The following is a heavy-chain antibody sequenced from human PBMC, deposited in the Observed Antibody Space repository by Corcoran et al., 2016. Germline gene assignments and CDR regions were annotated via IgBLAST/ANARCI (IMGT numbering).Heavy chain of an antibody. J-gene: IGHJ6*02. Sequence: QVQLVESGGGVVQPGRSLRLSCAASGFTFSSYGMHWVRQAPGKGLEWVAVISYDGSNKYYADSVKGRFTISRDNPKNTLYLQMNSLRAEDTAVYYCAQSTTYYDFWSGYYSYYGMDVWGQGTTVTVSS. CDR2: ISYDGSNK. V-gene: IGHV3-30*18. D-gene: IGHD3-3*01. CDR1: GFTFSSYG. CDR3: AQSTTYYDFWSGYYSYYGMDV.